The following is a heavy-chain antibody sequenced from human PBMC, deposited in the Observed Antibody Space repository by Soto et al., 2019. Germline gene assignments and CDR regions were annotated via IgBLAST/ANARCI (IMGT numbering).Heavy chain of an antibody. Sequence: QVQLVQSGGEVKKPGASVKLSCTASGYTFTSYGISWVRQAPGQGLEWMGWISAYNGKTNYAQNVQGRVTMTTDTSTRTAYMDLRSLRSDGTAVYYCARGCDVNYYPGMDVWGQGTTVTVSS. V-gene: IGHV1-18*01. CDR3: ARGCDVNYYPGMDV. CDR1: GYTFTSYG. CDR2: ISAYNGKT. J-gene: IGHJ6*02.